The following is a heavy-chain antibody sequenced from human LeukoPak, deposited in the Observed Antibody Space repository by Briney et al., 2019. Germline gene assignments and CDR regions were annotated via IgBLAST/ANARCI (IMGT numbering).Heavy chain of an antibody. V-gene: IGHV3-9*01. D-gene: IGHD3-22*01. CDR3: ASQYYYDISAGDY. J-gene: IGHJ4*02. CDR2: ISWNSGSI. Sequence: GGSLRLSCAASGFTFDDYAMHWVRQAPGKGLEWVSGISWNSGSIGYADSVKGRFTISRDNAKNSLYLQMNSLRAEDTAVYYCASQYYYDISAGDYWGQGTLVTVSS. CDR1: GFTFDDYA.